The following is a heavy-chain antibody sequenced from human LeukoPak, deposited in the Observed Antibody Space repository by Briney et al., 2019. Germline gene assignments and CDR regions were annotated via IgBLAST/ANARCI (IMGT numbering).Heavy chain of an antibody. D-gene: IGHD6-13*01. CDR2: IIPILGIA. J-gene: IGHJ4*02. V-gene: IGHV1-69*04. CDR3: ARGRTGTSDY. CDR1: GYTFTSYG. Sequence: SVKVSCKASGYTFTSYGISWVRQAPGQGLEWMGRIIPILGIANYAQKFQGRVTITADKSTSTAYMELSSLRSEDTAVYYCARGRTGTSDYWGQGTLVTVSS.